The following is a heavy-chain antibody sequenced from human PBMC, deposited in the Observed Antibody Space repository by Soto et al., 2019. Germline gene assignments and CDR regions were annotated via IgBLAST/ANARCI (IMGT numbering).Heavy chain of an antibody. J-gene: IGHJ4*02. CDR3: AREGSGWDFDK. Sequence: ASVNVSCKASGYSFTTYPITWVRQAPGQGLEWLGWVSTYNGNTNYAQGLQGRVSMTTDTSTSTAYLELRNLRSDDTAVYYCAREGSGWDFDKWGQGTPVTVSS. CDR2: VSTYNGNT. V-gene: IGHV1-18*01. D-gene: IGHD6-19*01. CDR1: GYSFTTYP.